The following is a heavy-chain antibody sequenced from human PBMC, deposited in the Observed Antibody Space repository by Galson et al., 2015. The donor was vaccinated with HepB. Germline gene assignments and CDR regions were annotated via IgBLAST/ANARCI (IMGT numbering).Heavy chain of an antibody. V-gene: IGHV3-30*01. Sequence: SLRLSCAASGFTFRNFAMHWVRQAPGRGLEWVSLISYDGTTEYYAKSVKGRFSISRDNSKNTLFLHMNSLRPDDTAVYYCVAEGIEWLSLSNWLDPWGQGTLVTVSS. CDR2: ISYDGTTE. D-gene: IGHD6-19*01. CDR1: GFTFRNFA. CDR3: VAEGIEWLSLSNWLDP. J-gene: IGHJ5*02.